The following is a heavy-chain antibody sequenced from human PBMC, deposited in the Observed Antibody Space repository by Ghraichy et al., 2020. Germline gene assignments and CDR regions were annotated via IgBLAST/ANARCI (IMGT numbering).Heavy chain of an antibody. V-gene: IGHV3-48*01. CDR2: ISSSSSTI. Sequence: GGSLRLSCAASGFTFSSYSMNWVRQAPGKGLEWVSYISSSSSTIYYPDSVKGRFTISRDNAKNSLYLQMNSLRAEDTALYYCAKRAAAGKYYFDYWGQGTLVTVSS. J-gene: IGHJ4*02. CDR1: GFTFSSYS. CDR3: AKRAAAGKYYFDY. D-gene: IGHD6-13*01.